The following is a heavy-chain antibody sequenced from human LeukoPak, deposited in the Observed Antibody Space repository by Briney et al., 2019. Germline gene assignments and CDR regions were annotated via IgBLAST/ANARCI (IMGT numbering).Heavy chain of an antibody. CDR1: GYTFTSYA. V-gene: IGHV1-69*13. CDR3: ARNPSTDFWSGYYLDY. J-gene: IGHJ4*02. CDR2: IIPIFGTA. Sequence: SVKVSCKASGYTFTSYAISWVRQAPGQGLEWMGGIIPIFGTANYAQKFQGRVTITADESTSTAYMELSSLRSEDTAVYYCARNPSTDFWSGYYLDYWGQGTLVTVSS. D-gene: IGHD3-3*01.